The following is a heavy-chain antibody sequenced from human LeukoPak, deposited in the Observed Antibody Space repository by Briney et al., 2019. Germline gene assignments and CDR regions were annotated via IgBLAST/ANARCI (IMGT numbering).Heavy chain of an antibody. Sequence: GGSLRLSCAASGFTFSSYAMSWVRQAPGKGLEWVSAISGSGGSTYYADSVKGRFTISRDNSKNTLYLQMNSLRAEDTAVYYCAKPPGLYGDYISHAFDIWGQGTMVTVSS. CDR1: GFTFSSYA. CDR2: ISGSGGST. CDR3: AKPPGLYGDYISHAFDI. D-gene: IGHD4-17*01. J-gene: IGHJ3*02. V-gene: IGHV3-23*01.